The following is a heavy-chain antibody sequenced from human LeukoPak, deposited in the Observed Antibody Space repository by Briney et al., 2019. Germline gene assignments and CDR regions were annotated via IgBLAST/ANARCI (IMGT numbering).Heavy chain of an antibody. D-gene: IGHD1-26*01. CDR1: GGTFSIYA. CDR3: AQGSSLTYYDY. Sequence: ASVTVSCKASGGTFSIYAISWVRQAPGQGLEWMGGIIPIFGTANYAQKFQGRVTITADESTSTAYMELSSLRSEDTAVYYCAQGSSLTYYDYWGQGTLVTVSS. CDR2: IIPIFGTA. V-gene: IGHV1-69*13. J-gene: IGHJ4*02.